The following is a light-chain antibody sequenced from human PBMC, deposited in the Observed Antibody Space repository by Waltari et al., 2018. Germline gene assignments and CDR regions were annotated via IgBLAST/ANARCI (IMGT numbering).Light chain of an antibody. J-gene: IGLJ2*01. CDR2: GNN. CDR3: QSFASWWNVL. V-gene: IGLV1-40*01. CDR1: GSNIGAGFD. Sequence: QSVLTQPPSASGAPGQRVTISCTGGGSNIGAGFDVHWYQQVPGTAPKLLIYGNNNRPSGVPDRFSGSKSGTSASLAITGLQAEDEANYYCQSFASWWNVLFGGGTKLTVL.